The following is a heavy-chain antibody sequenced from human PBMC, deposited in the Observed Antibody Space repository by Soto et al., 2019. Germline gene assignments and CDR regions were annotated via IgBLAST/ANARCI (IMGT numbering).Heavy chain of an antibody. J-gene: IGHJ4*02. D-gene: IGHD4-17*01. Sequence: QVQLQESGPGLMKPSGTLSLTCAVSGGSITSGNWWNWVRQPPGKGLEWIGEIYHSGSTNYNPSLNSRVTISVDKSKSHFSLRLTSVTAADTAVYYCARYGDYPYFDSWGQGTLITVSS. V-gene: IGHV4-4*02. CDR1: GGSITSGNW. CDR3: ARYGDYPYFDS. CDR2: IYHSGST.